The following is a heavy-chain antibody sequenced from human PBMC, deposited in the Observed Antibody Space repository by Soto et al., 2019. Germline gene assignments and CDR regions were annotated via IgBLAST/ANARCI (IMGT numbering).Heavy chain of an antibody. CDR1: GFTFSSYG. CDR3: AREPIGYCSSTSCYGGKYFDY. V-gene: IGHV3-33*01. Sequence: QVQLVESGGGVVQPGRSLRLSCAASGFTFSSYGMHWVRQAPGKGLEWVAVIWYDGSNKYYADSVKGRFTISRDNSKNTLYLQMNSRRAEDTAVYYCAREPIGYCSSTSCYGGKYFDYWGQGTLVTVSS. D-gene: IGHD2-2*01. CDR2: IWYDGSNK. J-gene: IGHJ4*02.